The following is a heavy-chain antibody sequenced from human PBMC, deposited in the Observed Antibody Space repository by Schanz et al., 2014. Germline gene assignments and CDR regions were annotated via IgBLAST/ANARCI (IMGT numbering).Heavy chain of an antibody. CDR3: ARGREVVAKIFDV. CDR1: GFTFNEYG. V-gene: IGHV3-9*01. J-gene: IGHJ3*01. Sequence: VQLVESGGGVVQPGGSLRLSCAASGFTFNEYGMLWVRQAPGKGLEWVSSISWNSGSIDYADSVKGRFTISRDNAKNSLYLQMNSLRAEDTGVYYCARGREVVAKIFDVWGQGTMVTVSS. CDR2: ISWNSGSI. D-gene: IGHD3-22*01.